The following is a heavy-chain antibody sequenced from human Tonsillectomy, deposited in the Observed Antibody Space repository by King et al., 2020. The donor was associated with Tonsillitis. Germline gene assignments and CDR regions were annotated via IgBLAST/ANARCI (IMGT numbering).Heavy chain of an antibody. V-gene: IGHV1-18*01. D-gene: IGHD6-13*01. CDR3: ARDRGLYSRGDASDI. Sequence: QLVQSGVEVKKPGASVKVSCKASGYTFTNYGISWVRQAPGQGLEWMGCISAYNGNTDYAQTLQGRVTVTTDTSTSTAYMEVRSLRSDDTAVYYCARDRGLYSRGDASDIWGQGTLVTVSS. CDR2: ISAYNGNT. CDR1: GYTFTNYG. J-gene: IGHJ3*02.